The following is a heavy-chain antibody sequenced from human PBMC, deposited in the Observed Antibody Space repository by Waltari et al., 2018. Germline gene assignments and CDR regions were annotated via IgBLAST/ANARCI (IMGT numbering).Heavy chain of an antibody. CDR2: IFPVDPDT. CDR3: ARSSTSAGDALDV. J-gene: IGHJ3*01. CDR1: GYRFSSHW. Sequence: EVQLAQSGAEVKKPGESLKIPCKGSGYRFSSHWISWVRQMPGKGLEWMGVIFPVDPDTRYSPSSQGQVTISADKSTDTAYLQWSSLRASDTAVYYCARSSTSAGDALDVWGQGTMVTVSP. D-gene: IGHD6-13*01. V-gene: IGHV5-51*01.